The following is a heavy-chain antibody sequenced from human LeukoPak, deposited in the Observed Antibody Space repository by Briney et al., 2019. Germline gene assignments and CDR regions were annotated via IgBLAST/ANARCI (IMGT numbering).Heavy chain of an antibody. D-gene: IGHD6-19*01. CDR2: IRSKAYGGTT. CDR3: TRVSSGWDPYYYYYMDV. Sequence: GSLRLSCTASGFTFGDYAMSWVRQAPGKGLEWVGFIRSKAYGGTTEYAASVKGRFTISRDDSKSIAYLQMNSLKTEDTAVYYCTRVSSGWDPYYYYYMDVWGKGTTVTISS. V-gene: IGHV3-49*04. J-gene: IGHJ6*03. CDR1: GFTFGDYA.